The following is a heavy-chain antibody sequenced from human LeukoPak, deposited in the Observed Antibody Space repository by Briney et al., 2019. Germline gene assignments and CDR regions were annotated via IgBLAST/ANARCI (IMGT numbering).Heavy chain of an antibody. Sequence: SETLSLTCAVYGGSFSGYYWSRIRQPPGKGLEWIGEINHSGSTNYNPSLKSRVTISVDTSKNQFSLKLSSVTAADTAVYYCARGPTMVRGVRRDYWGQGTLVTVSS. D-gene: IGHD3-10*01. CDR2: INHSGST. J-gene: IGHJ4*02. CDR3: ARGPTMVRGVRRDY. CDR1: GGSFSGYY. V-gene: IGHV4-34*01.